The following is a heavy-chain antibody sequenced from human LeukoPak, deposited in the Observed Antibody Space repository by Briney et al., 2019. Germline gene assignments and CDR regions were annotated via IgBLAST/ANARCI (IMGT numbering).Heavy chain of an antibody. CDR1: GFTFSSYT. D-gene: IGHD4-17*01. CDR3: AKDMLVTTLDY. J-gene: IGHJ4*02. CDR2: ISGSGGST. Sequence: GGSLRLSCAASGFTFSSYTMNWVRQAPGKGLEWVSAISGSGGSTYYADSVKCRFTISRDNSKNTLYLQMNSLRAEDTAVYYCAKDMLVTTLDYWGQGTLVTVSS. V-gene: IGHV3-23*01.